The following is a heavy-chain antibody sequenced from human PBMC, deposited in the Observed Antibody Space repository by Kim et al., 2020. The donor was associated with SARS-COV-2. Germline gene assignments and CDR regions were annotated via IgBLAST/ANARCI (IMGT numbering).Heavy chain of an antibody. CDR2: IKQDGSEK. Sequence: GGSLRLSCAASGFTFSSYWMSWVRQAPGKGLEWVANIKQDGSEKYYVDSVKGRFTISRDNAKNSLYLQMNSLRAEDTAVYYCARATGYSSSWYVDGVYWGQGTLVTVSS. J-gene: IGHJ4*02. D-gene: IGHD6-13*01. CDR1: GFTFSSYW. V-gene: IGHV3-7*01. CDR3: ARATGYSSSWYVDGVY.